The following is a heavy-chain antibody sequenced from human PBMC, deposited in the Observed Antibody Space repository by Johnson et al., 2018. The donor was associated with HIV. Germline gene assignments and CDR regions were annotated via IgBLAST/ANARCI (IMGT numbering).Heavy chain of an antibody. V-gene: IGHV3-9*01. D-gene: IGHD6-6*01. CDR1: GFTFDDYG. J-gene: IGHJ3*01. CDR3: ARTYSTSSDDAFDV. CDR2: ISWNSGSI. Sequence: VQLMESGGGVVRPGESLRLSCAASGFTFDDYGMHWVRQAPGKGLEWVSGISWNSGSIDYADSVKGRFTISRDNAKNSLYLQMNSLGAEDTAVYYCARTYSTSSDDAFDVWGQGTMVTVSS.